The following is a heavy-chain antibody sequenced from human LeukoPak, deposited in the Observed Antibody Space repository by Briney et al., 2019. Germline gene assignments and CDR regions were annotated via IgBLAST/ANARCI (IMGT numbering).Heavy chain of an antibody. D-gene: IGHD5-18*01. Sequence: GGSLRLPCAASGFTFSRYWMYWVRQGPEKGLEWVSRISSDGSSSSCADSVKGRFTMSRDNAKNMLYLQMNSLRVEDTAVYYCVRDGDAVMVDFDYWGQGTPVIVSS. J-gene: IGHJ4*02. CDR3: VRDGDAVMVDFDY. CDR1: GFTFSRYW. V-gene: IGHV3-74*01. CDR2: ISSDGSSS.